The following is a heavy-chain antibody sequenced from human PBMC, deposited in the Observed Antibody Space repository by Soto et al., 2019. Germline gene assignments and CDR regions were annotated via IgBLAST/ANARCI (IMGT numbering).Heavy chain of an antibody. CDR1: GGSISSYY. J-gene: IGHJ4*02. V-gene: IGHV4-59*08. CDR2: IYYSGST. D-gene: IGHD5-12*01. Sequence: SETLSLTCTVSGGSISSYYWSWIRQPPGKGLEWIGYIYYSGSTNYNPSLKSRVTISVDTSKNQFSLKLSSVTAADTAVYYCARHQGGYVRYFDYWGQGTLVTVSS. CDR3: ARHQGGYVRYFDY.